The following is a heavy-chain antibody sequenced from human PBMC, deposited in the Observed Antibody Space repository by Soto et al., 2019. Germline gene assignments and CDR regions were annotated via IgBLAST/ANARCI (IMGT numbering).Heavy chain of an antibody. CDR1: GFMFSDAN. J-gene: IGHJ4*02. CDR3: TGGNTGHCDH. D-gene: IGHD1-1*01. CDR2: IKSRASGYST. V-gene: IGHV3-73*02. Sequence: EVQLVESGGGLVQPGGSLKLSCAASGFMFSDANIDWVRQAPGKGLEWVGRIKSRASGYSTTYAASVKGVFTMSRDYSKSTAFLQLNSLKIEDTAVYFCTGGNTGHCDHWGQGTLVTVSS.